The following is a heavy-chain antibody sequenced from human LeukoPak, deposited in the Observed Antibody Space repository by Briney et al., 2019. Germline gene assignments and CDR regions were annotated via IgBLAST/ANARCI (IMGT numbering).Heavy chain of an antibody. CDR1: GYTFTGYF. D-gene: IGHD3-22*01. CDR2: INTNSGGP. V-gene: IGHV1-2*02. CDR3: ARDTLFFYDGRAPDASFDY. J-gene: IGHJ4*02. Sequence: GSASVSCKASGYTFTGYFMDWVRQGPGQRVEWMGWINTNSGGPNYAQTFQGRVTKTRDTSISTAYMELSRLRSDDTAVYYCARDTLFFYDGRAPDASFDYWGQGTLVTVSS.